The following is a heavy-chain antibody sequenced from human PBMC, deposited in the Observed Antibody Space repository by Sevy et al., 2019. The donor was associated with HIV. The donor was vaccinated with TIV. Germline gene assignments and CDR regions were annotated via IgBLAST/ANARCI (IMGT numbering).Heavy chain of an antibody. J-gene: IGHJ6*02. CDR2: INPNSGVT. CDR3: ARLTTMPTTDLYGMDV. Sequence: ASVKVSCKASGYMFTDYYIHWVRQAPGQGLEWMAWINPNSGVTNYVQRFQGEVTVTRDTSISTAYMELSRLRSDDTAIYYCARLTTMPTTDLYGMDVWGQGTTVTVSS. CDR1: GYMFTDYY. D-gene: IGHD4-17*01. V-gene: IGHV1-2*02.